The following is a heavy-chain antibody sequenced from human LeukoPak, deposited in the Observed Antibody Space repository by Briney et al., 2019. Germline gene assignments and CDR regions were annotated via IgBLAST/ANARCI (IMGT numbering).Heavy chain of an antibody. J-gene: IGHJ4*02. Sequence: GGSLRLSCAASGFTFSNAWMSWVRQASGKGLEWVGRIRSKANSYATAYAASVKGRFTISRDDSKNTAYLQMNSLKTEDTAVYYCTGSYPDYWGQGTLVTVSS. CDR3: TGSYPDY. V-gene: IGHV3-73*01. CDR1: GFTFSNAW. CDR2: IRSKANSYAT.